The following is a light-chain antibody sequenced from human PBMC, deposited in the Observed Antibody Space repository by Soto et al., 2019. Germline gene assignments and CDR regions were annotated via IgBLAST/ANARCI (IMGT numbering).Light chain of an antibody. V-gene: IGKV1-5*03. J-gene: IGKJ1*01. CDR1: QNIDSG. Sequence: DIQMTQSPSTLSASVGDRVTITCRASQNIDSGLAWYQQKPGKAPNLLIYKASTLASGVPLRFSGSGSGTEFTLTITSLQPDDFATYYCQQYHFFWTFGQGTRVEIK. CDR3: QQYHFFWT. CDR2: KAS.